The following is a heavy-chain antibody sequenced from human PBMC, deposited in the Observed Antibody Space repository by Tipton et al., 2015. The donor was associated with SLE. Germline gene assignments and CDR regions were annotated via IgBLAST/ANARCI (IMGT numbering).Heavy chain of an antibody. Sequence: SLRLSCAVSGFTFSNYGMHWVRQAPGSGLEWVATIIGDGNTKWYVDSVKGRFTISRDNAKNSPYLQMDSLRDEDTAVYYCARENDDNDYWGQGTLVTVSS. CDR1: GFTFSNYG. J-gene: IGHJ4*02. D-gene: IGHD1-1*01. V-gene: IGHV3-7*01. CDR3: ARENDDNDY. CDR2: IIGDGNTK.